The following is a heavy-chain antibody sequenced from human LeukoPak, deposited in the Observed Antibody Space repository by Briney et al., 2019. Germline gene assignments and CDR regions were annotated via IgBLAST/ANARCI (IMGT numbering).Heavy chain of an antibody. Sequence: PGGSLRLSCAVSGFTFSSYAMSWVRQAPGKGLEWVSAISGSGGSTYYADSVKGRFTISRDNSKNTLYLQMNSLRAEDTAVYYCAKDRPGYYDFWSGPGPFDYWGQGTLVTVSS. CDR2: ISGSGGST. V-gene: IGHV3-23*01. CDR3: AKDRPGYYDFWSGPGPFDY. D-gene: IGHD3-3*01. CDR1: GFTFSSYA. J-gene: IGHJ4*02.